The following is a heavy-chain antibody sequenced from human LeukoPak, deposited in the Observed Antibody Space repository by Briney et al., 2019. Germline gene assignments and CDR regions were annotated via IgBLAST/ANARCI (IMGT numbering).Heavy chain of an antibody. CDR3: ARAPASMVEY. D-gene: IGHD2-2*01. CDR1: GFTFSSYS. CDR2: ISSSSSYI. J-gene: IGHJ4*02. Sequence: PGGSLTLTCAASGFTFSSYSMNWVRQAPGKGLEWVSSISSSSSYIYYAYSVKGRFTISRDNAKNSLYLQMNSLRAEDTAVYYCARAPASMVEYWGEGSLVSVSS. V-gene: IGHV3-21*01.